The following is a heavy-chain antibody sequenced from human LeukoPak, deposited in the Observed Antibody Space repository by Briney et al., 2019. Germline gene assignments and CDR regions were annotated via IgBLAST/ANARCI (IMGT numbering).Heavy chain of an antibody. V-gene: IGHV1-69*04. Sequence: SVKVSCKASGGTFSSYAISRVRQAPGQGLEWMGRIIPILGIANYALKFQGRVTITADKSTSTAYMELSSLRSEDTAVYYCARDLPATIAGGGDYWGQGTLVTVSS. CDR3: ARDLPATIAGGGDY. J-gene: IGHJ4*02. CDR1: GGTFSSYA. D-gene: IGHD5-12*01. CDR2: IIPILGIA.